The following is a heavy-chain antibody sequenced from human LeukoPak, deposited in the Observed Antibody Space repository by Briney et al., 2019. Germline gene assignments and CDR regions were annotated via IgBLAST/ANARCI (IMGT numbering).Heavy chain of an antibody. CDR2: ITYDGSKK. CDR1: GFTFSSFG. D-gene: IGHD3-9*01. Sequence: PGGSLRLSCAASGFTFSSFGMHWARQALGKGLEWVAVITYDGSKKYYADSVKGRFTISRDNSKNTLYLQMDSLRAEDTAIYYCARGLDYDILTFWGQGTLVTVSS. J-gene: IGHJ4*02. V-gene: IGHV3-30-3*01. CDR3: ARGLDYDILTF.